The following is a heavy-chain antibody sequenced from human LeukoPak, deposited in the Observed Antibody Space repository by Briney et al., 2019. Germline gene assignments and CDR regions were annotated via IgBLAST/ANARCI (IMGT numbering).Heavy chain of an antibody. J-gene: IGHJ6*02. CDR3: ARDKGAYGMDV. CDR1: GYTFTAYY. CDR2: INPNSGGT. V-gene: IGHV1-2*02. Sequence: GASVKVSCKASGYTFTAYYMHWVRQAPGQGLEWMGWINPNSGGTDYAQKFQGRVTMTRDTSISTAYMELSNLRSDDTAVYYCARDKGAYGMDVWGQGTTVTVSS.